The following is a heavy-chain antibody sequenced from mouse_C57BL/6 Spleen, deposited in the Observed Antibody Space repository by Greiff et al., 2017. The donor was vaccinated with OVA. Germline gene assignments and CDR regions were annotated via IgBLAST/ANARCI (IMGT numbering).Heavy chain of an antibody. V-gene: IGHV5-17*01. CDR1: GFTFSDYG. J-gene: IGHJ1*03. Sequence: EVKLMESGGGLVKPGGSLKLSCAASGFTFSDYGMHWVRQAPEKGLEWVAYISSGSSTIYYADTVKGRFTISRDNAKNTLFLQMTSLRSEDTAMYYCAREYYYGSSPYFDVWGTGTTVTVSS. D-gene: IGHD1-1*01. CDR2: ISSGSSTI. CDR3: AREYYYGSSPYFDV.